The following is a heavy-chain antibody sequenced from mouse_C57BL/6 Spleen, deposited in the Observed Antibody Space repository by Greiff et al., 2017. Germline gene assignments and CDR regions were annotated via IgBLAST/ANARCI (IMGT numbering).Heavy chain of an antibody. Sequence: EVQLVESGGGLVQPKGSLKLSCAVSGFSFNTYAMNWVRQAPGKGLEWVARIRSKSNNYATYYADSVKDRFTISSDDSESMLYLQMNNLKTEDTARYYCVRHEQYYGSNFYAMDYWGQGTSVTVSS. CDR2: IRSKSNNYAT. CDR1: GFSFNTYA. J-gene: IGHJ4*01. CDR3: VRHEQYYGSNFYAMDY. V-gene: IGHV10-1*01. D-gene: IGHD1-1*01.